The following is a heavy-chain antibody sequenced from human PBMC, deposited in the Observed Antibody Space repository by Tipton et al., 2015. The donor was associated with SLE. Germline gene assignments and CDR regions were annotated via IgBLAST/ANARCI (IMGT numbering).Heavy chain of an antibody. Sequence: TLSLTCTVSGGSISSGPFYWSWIRQPAGKGLEWIGRIHTSGSTNYNPSLNSRLTISVDTSKTQFSLTLTSATAADTAVDYCAGYSGRYIDSWGQGALVSVSS. CDR3: AGYSGRYIDS. V-gene: IGHV4-61*02. J-gene: IGHJ4*02. D-gene: IGHD1-26*01. CDR1: GGSISSGPFY. CDR2: IHTSGST.